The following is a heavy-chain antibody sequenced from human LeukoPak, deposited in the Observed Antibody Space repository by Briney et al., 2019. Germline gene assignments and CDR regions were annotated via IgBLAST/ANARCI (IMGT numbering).Heavy chain of an antibody. CDR2: IYYSGTT. J-gene: IGHJ4*02. D-gene: IGHD5-18*01. V-gene: IGHV4-31*03. Sequence: SETLSLTCTVSGGSISSGGFYWSWIRQHPGKGLEWLGYIYYSGTTYYNPSLKSRVTFSVDTSKNQFSLKLNPVTAADTALYYCARGTADGYSYGRFDYWGQGTLVTVSS. CDR3: ARGTADGYSYGRFDY. CDR1: GGSISSGGFY.